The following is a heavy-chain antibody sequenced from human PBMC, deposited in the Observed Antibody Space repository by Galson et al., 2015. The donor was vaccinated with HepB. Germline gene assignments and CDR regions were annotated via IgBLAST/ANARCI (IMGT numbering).Heavy chain of an antibody. Sequence: SVKVSCKASGYTFTGYYMHWVRQAPGQGLEWMGWINPNSGGTNYAQKFRGRVTMTRDTSISTAYMELSRLRSDDTAVFYCARPLWFGELYAFDIWGQGTMVTVSS. V-gene: IGHV1-2*02. CDR1: GYTFTGYY. D-gene: IGHD3-10*01. J-gene: IGHJ3*02. CDR3: ARPLWFGELYAFDI. CDR2: INPNSGGT.